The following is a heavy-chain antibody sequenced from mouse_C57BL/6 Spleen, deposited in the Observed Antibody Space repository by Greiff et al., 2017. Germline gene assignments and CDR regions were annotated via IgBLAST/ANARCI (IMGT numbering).Heavy chain of an antibody. D-gene: IGHD1-1*01. V-gene: IGHV1-55*01. Sequence: QVQLQQPGAELVKPGASVKMSCKASGYTFTSYWITWVKQRPGQGLEWIGDIYPGSGSTNYNEKFKSKATLTVDTSSSTAYMQLSSLTSEDSAVYYCARGTTVVEDWYFDVWGTETTVTVTS. CDR3: ARGTTVVEDWYFDV. CDR2: IYPGSGST. CDR1: GYTFTSYW. J-gene: IGHJ1*03.